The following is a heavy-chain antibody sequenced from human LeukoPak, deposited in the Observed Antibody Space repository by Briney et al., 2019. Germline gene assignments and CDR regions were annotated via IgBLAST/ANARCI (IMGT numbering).Heavy chain of an antibody. CDR2: INPSGGST. CDR3: ARAVSYIAAAGTGRDY. J-gene: IGHJ4*02. Sequence: ASVKVSCKASGYTFTSYYMHWVRQAPGQGLEWMGIINPSGGSTSYAQKFQGRVTMTRDMSTSTVYMELSSLRSEDTAVYYCARAVSYIAAAGTGRDYWGQGTLVTVYS. V-gene: IGHV1-46*01. D-gene: IGHD6-13*01. CDR1: GYTFTSYY.